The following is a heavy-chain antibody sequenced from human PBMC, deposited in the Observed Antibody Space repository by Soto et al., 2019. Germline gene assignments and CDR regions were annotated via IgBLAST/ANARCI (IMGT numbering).Heavy chain of an antibody. CDR1: GYTFTDYN. J-gene: IGHJ4*02. Sequence: QVHLVQSGADVQQPGASVKVSCKASGYTFTDYNLHWVRQAPGQNLEWVGWINTGNGNTKYSAKFQGRVTISRDTSANMAFMELNNLKSEDTAVYFCARLQRYVQGLPGGLDSWGQGTLVTVSS. CDR3: ARLQRYVQGLPGGLDS. D-gene: IGHD3-9*01. V-gene: IGHV1-3*04. CDR2: INTGNGNT.